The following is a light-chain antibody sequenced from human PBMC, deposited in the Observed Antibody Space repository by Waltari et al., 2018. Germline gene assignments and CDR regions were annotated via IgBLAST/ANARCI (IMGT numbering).Light chain of an antibody. J-gene: IGKJ4*01. CDR3: QQRSGWPPT. Sequence: EIVLTQSPATLSLSPGERATLDCRASQSIDNFLAWYQQKPGQAPRLLIYDSSNRATDIPARFSGSGSGTDFTLTISSLEPEDFAVYYCQQRSGWPPTFGGGTKVDI. V-gene: IGKV3-11*01. CDR1: QSIDNF. CDR2: DSS.